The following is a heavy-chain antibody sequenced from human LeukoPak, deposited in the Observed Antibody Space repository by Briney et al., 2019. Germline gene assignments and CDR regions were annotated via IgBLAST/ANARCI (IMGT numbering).Heavy chain of an antibody. V-gene: IGHV3-30-3*01. CDR3: ARGVAITWTGSYSSGWNDALDI. J-gene: IGHJ3*02. Sequence: GSLRLSCAASGFTFSSYAMHWVRQAPGKGLEWVAVISYDGSNKYYADSVKGRFTISRDNSKNTLYLQMNSLRAEDTAVYYCARGVAITWTGSYSSGWNDALDIWGQGTMVTVS. D-gene: IGHD6-19*01. CDR1: GFTFSSYA. CDR2: ISYDGSNK.